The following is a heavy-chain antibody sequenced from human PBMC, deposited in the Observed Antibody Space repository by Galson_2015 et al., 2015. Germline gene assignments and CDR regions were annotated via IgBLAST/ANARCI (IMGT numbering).Heavy chain of an antibody. Sequence: SLRLSCAASRFTFSSYAMHWVRQAPGKGLEWVAVISYDGSNKYYADSVKGRFTISRDNSRDTLYLQMNSLRAEDTAVYYCARGRGWETLRKSPFDYWGQGTLVTVSS. J-gene: IGHJ4*02. CDR3: ARGRGWETLRKSPFDY. CDR2: ISYDGSNK. CDR1: RFTFSSYA. D-gene: IGHD1-26*01. V-gene: IGHV3-30-3*01.